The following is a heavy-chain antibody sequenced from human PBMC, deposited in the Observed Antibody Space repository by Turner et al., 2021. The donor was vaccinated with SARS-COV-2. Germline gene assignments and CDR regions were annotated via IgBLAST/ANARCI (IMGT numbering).Heavy chain of an antibody. CDR1: VSTLGSTFSDFG. D-gene: IGHD3-10*01. CDR3: AKDRYYGSEGVSYLDS. V-gene: IGHV3-30*18. CDR2: ISNDGRDT. J-gene: IGHJ4*02. Sequence: QVRLVKAGGDEVQPGGSLILTRARSVSTLGSTFSDFGMHWVRQDPGKGLEWVAVISNDGRDTIYTDSAKGRFTISRDNSKNTVFLQMSSLRIEDTAMYYCAKDRYYGSEGVSYLDSWGQGTLVTVSS.